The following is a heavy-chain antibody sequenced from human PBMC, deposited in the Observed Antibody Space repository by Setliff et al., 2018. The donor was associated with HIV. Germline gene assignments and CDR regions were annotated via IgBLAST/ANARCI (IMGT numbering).Heavy chain of an antibody. CDR2: ICGTWKT. CDR1: GGSISSSSSY. V-gene: IGHV4-39*07. Sequence: PSETLSLTCTVSGGSISSSSSYWGWIRQSPGKGLEWIGSICGTWKTYYNPSLKSRVTISVDTSKNQLSLKMTSVTAADTAVYYCATEEGTTVHRIGFWGQGTLVTVSS. CDR3: ATEEGTTVHRIGF. D-gene: IGHD4-17*01. J-gene: IGHJ4*02.